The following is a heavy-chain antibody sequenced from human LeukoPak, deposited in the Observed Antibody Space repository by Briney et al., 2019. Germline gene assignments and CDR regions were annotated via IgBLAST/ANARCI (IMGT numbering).Heavy chain of an antibody. CDR3: ARHSSGLGDYYYYYGMDV. CDR1: GGSIGSSSYY. D-gene: IGHD6-6*01. V-gene: IGHV4-39*01. J-gene: IGHJ6*02. Sequence: SETLSLTCTVSGGSIGSSSYYWGWIRQPPGKGLEWIGSIYYSGSTYYNPSLKSRVTISVDTSKNQFSLKLSSVTAADTAVYYCARHSSGLGDYYYYYGMDVWGQGTTVTVSS. CDR2: IYYSGST.